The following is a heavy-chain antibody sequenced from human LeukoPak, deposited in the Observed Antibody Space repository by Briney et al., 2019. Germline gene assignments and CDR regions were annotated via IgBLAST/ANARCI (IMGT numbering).Heavy chain of an antibody. CDR3: ATYRQVLLPFES. Sequence: GGSLRLSCAASGFTFSTFAMFWVRQPPEKGLEWVSSIFPSGGEIHYADSVRGRFTISRDNSKSILSLQMNSLRAEDTAIYYCATYRQVLLPFESWGQGTLVTVSS. V-gene: IGHV3-23*01. CDR2: IFPSGGEI. D-gene: IGHD5-18*01. J-gene: IGHJ4*02. CDR1: GFTFSTFA.